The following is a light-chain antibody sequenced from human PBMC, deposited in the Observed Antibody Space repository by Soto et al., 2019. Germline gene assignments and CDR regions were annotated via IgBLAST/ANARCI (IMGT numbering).Light chain of an antibody. CDR1: QSVSSSY. Sequence: EIVMTQSPATLSLSPGERATLSCRASQSVSSSYLSWYQQKPGQAPRLLIYGASTRATGIPARFSGSGSGTDFTLTISSLQPEDFAIYYCQQDYNLPWTFGHGTKIEIK. CDR2: GAS. CDR3: QQDYNLPWT. J-gene: IGKJ1*01. V-gene: IGKV3D-7*01.